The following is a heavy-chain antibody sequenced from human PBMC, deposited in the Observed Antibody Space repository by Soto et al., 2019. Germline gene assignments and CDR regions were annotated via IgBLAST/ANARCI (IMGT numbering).Heavy chain of an antibody. CDR3: ARVGDFWSGYSYYYYYYMDV. CDR2: IYYSGST. D-gene: IGHD3-3*01. J-gene: IGHJ6*03. CDR1: GGSISSYY. Sequence: SETLSLTCTASGGSISSYYWSWIRQPPGKGLEWIGYIYYSGSTNYNPSLKSRVTISVDTSKNQFSLKLSSVTAADTAVYYCARVGDFWSGYSYYYYYYMDVWGKGTTVTVSS. V-gene: IGHV4-59*01.